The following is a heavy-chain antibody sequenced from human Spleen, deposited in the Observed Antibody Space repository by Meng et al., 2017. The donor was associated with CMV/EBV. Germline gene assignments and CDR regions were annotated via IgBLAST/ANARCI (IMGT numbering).Heavy chain of an antibody. CDR3: ARLRGYCSSISCYEGFDY. D-gene: IGHD2-2*01. V-gene: IGHV1-69*05. Sequence: SVKVSCKASGGTFSSYANSWVRQAPGQGLEWLGGIIPIFGTANYAQKFQGRVTISTDDSTSTAYMELSSLRSEDTAVYYCARLRGYCSSISCYEGFDYWGQGTLVTVSS. CDR1: GGTFSSYA. J-gene: IGHJ4*02. CDR2: IIPIFGTA.